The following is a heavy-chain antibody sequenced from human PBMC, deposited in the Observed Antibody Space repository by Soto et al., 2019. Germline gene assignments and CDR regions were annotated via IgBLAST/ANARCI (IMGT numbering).Heavy chain of an antibody. CDR3: AKDLTQLSSSWGSFDY. J-gene: IGHJ4*02. Sequence: EVQLVESGGGLVKPGGSLRLSCAASGFTFSSYSMNWVRQAPGKGLEWVSAISGSGGSTYYADSVKGRFTISRDNSKNTLYLQMNSLRAEDTAVYYCAKDLTQLSSSWGSFDYWGQGTLVTVSS. D-gene: IGHD6-13*01. V-gene: IGHV3-23*04. CDR1: GFTFSSYS. CDR2: ISGSGGST.